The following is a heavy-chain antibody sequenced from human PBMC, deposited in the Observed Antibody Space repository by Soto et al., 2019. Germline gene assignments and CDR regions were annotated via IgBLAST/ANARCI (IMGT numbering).Heavy chain of an antibody. CDR1: GFTFSNYN. J-gene: IGHJ6*02. Sequence: EVQLVESGGHLVQPGESLRLSCAVSGFTFSNYNMNWVRQAPGKGLEWLSYIASSSSAMYYADSVRGRFTISRDNAKNSLYLQMNSLRVEDTAVYYCVLEDYGGDLFGLDVWGQGTTVTVSS. D-gene: IGHD4-17*01. V-gene: IGHV3-48*01. CDR2: IASSSSAM. CDR3: VLEDYGGDLFGLDV.